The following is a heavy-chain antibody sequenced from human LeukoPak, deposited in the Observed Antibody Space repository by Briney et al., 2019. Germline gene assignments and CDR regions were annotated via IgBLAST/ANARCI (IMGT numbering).Heavy chain of an antibody. CDR2: IIPILGIA. Sequence: SAKVSCKASGGTFSSYTISWVRQAPGQGLEWMGRIIPILGIANYAQKFQGRVTITADKSTSTAYMELSSLRSEDTAVYYCAIVVVPANMDVWGKGTTVTVSS. V-gene: IGHV1-69*02. CDR1: GGTFSSYT. D-gene: IGHD2-2*01. J-gene: IGHJ6*03. CDR3: AIVVVPANMDV.